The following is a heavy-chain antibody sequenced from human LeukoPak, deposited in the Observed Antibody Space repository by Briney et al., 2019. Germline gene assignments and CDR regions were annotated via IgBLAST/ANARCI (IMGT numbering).Heavy chain of an antibody. CDR3: ARRDNWYSDL. CDR1: GGSISSSSYY. Sequence: SETLSLTCTVSGGSISSSSYYWGWIRQPPGKGLEWIGSIYYSGSTYYNPSLKSRVTISVDTSKNQFSLKLSSVTAADTAVYYCARRDNWYSDLWGRGTLVTVSS. D-gene: IGHD2-15*01. J-gene: IGHJ2*01. V-gene: IGHV4-39*01. CDR2: IYYSGST.